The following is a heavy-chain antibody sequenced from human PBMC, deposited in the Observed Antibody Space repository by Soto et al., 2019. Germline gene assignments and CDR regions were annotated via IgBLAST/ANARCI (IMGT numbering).Heavy chain of an antibody. Sequence: PGGSLRLSCAASGFTFSSYAMSWVRQAPGKGLEWVSAISGSGGSTYYADSAKGRFTISRDNSKNTLYLQMNRLRAEDTAVYYCAKDAVPELRFLESTGMDVWGKGTRVTVSS. CDR2: ISGSGGST. J-gene: IGHJ6*04. CDR3: AKDAVPELRFLESTGMDV. V-gene: IGHV3-23*01. CDR1: GFTFSSYA. D-gene: IGHD3-3*01.